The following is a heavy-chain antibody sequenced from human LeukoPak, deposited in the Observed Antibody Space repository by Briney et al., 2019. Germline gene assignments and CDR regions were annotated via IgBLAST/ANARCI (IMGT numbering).Heavy chain of an antibody. D-gene: IGHD6-13*01. Sequence: ASVKVSCKASGYTFTGYYMHWVRQAPGQGLEWMGWINPNSGGTNYAQKFQGRVTMTRDTSTSTVYMELSSLRSEDTAVYYCARSAGKFHKIDYWGQGTLVTVSS. CDR2: INPNSGGT. J-gene: IGHJ4*02. CDR1: GYTFTGYY. CDR3: ARSAGKFHKIDY. V-gene: IGHV1-2*02.